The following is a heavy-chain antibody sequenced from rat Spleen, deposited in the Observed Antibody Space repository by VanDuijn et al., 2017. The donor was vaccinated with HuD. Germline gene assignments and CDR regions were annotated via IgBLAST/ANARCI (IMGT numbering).Heavy chain of an antibody. CDR1: GFSLTSDG. V-gene: IGHV2-17*01. J-gene: IGHJ2*01. D-gene: IGHD1-12*03. Sequence: VQLKETGPGLVQPTQTLSLTCTVSGFSLTSDGVHWIRQPPGKGLEWMGIIYHDGGTDYNSAIKSRLSISRDTSKSQVFLKVNNLQTEDTAMYFCASQHYYDGYYRDYWGQGVMVTVSS. CDR3: ASQHYYDGYYRDY. CDR2: IYHDGGT.